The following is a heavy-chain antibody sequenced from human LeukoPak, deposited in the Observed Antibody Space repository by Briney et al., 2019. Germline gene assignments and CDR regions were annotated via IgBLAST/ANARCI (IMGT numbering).Heavy chain of an antibody. CDR1: GFTFSSYA. V-gene: IGHV3-23*01. J-gene: IGHJ6*04. D-gene: IGHD2-15*01. Sequence: GGSLRLSCADSGFTFSSYAMSWVRQAPGKGLEWVSAISGSGGSTYYADSVKGRFTISRDNSKNTLYLQMNSLRAEDTAVYYCARGASSGVRMDVWGKGTTVTVSS. CDR2: ISGSGGST. CDR3: ARGASSGVRMDV.